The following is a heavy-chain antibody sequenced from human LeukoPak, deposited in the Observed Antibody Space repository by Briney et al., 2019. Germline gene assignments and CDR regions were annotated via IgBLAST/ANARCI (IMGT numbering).Heavy chain of an antibody. CDR3: ARDPAWGALDY. J-gene: IGHJ4*02. CDR2: INQDGSQT. V-gene: IGHV3-7*01. Sequence: PGGSLRLSCAASGFTFSSYAMSWVRQAPGKGLEWVGDINQDGSQTYYVDSVKGRFTISRDNAKSSLYLQMNSLRAEDTALYYCARDPAWGALDYWGQGTLVTVSS. D-gene: IGHD3-16*01. CDR1: GFTFSSYA.